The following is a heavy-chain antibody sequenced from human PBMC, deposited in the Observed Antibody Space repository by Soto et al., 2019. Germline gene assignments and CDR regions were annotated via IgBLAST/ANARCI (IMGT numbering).Heavy chain of an antibody. J-gene: IGHJ4*02. Sequence: PGGSLRLSCAASGFTFSSYAMSWFRQAPVKGLEWVSSISGSGGSTYYADSVKGRFSISRDNSKNTLYLQMNSLRAEDTAVYYCAKGGASCSFDYWGQGTLVTVSS. V-gene: IGHV3-23*01. D-gene: IGHD2-15*01. CDR1: GFTFSSYA. CDR3: AKGGASCSFDY. CDR2: ISGSGGST.